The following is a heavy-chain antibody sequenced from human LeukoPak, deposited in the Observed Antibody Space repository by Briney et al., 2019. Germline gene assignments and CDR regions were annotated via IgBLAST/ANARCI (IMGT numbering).Heavy chain of an antibody. CDR2: IYYSGSN. Sequence: SQTLSLTCTVSGGSISSGDYYWSWISQPPGKGLEWMVYIYYSGSNYYNPSLKSRVTISVDTSKNQFSLKLSSVTAADTAVYYCARGKVLLWFGELPKTGYYFDYWGQGTLVTVSS. D-gene: IGHD3-10*01. J-gene: IGHJ4*02. CDR3: ARGKVLLWFGELPKTGYYFDY. CDR1: GGSISSGDYY. V-gene: IGHV4-30-4*08.